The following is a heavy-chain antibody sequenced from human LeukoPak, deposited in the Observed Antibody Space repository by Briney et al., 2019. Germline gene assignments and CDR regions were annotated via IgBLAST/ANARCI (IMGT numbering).Heavy chain of an antibody. J-gene: IGHJ3*02. D-gene: IGHD2-15*01. CDR3: ARGGGGTLRDALEI. CDR2: IIPIVGVT. V-gene: IGHV1-69*04. Sequence: SVKVSCKASGNTFNSYAISWVRQAPGQGLEWMGRIIPIVGVTKYAQKFQGRVTITADKSTSAGYMELSSLRSEDTAVYYCARGGGGTLRDALEIWGQGTMVSVSS. CDR1: GNTFNSYA.